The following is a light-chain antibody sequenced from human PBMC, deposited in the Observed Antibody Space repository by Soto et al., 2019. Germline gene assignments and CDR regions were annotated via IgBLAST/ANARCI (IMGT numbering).Light chain of an antibody. Sequence: QLVLTQPASVSGSPGESITISCTGTNSDAGNSNIVSWYQQYPGKAPKLVIYEGTKRPSGVSDRFSGSRSGNTASLTISGLQAEDEADYYCCSYTGSLFGGGTKLTVL. V-gene: IGLV2-23*01. CDR3: CSYTGSL. CDR2: EGT. J-gene: IGLJ2*01. CDR1: NSDAGNSNI.